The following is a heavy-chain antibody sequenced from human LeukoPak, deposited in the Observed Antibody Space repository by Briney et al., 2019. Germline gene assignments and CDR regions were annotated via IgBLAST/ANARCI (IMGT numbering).Heavy chain of an antibody. J-gene: IGHJ4*02. Sequence: ASVKVSCKASGYTFTGYYMHWVRQAPGQGLEWMGIINPSGGSTSYAQKFQGRVTMTRDMSTSTVYMELSSLRSEDTAVYYCARGEDIVVVPAARGGDYWGQGTLVTVSS. V-gene: IGHV1-46*01. CDR3: ARGEDIVVVPAARGGDY. CDR2: INPSGGST. CDR1: GYTFTGYY. D-gene: IGHD2-2*01.